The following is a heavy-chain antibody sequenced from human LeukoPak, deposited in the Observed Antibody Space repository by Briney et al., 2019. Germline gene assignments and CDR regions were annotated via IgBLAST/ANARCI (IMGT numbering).Heavy chain of an antibody. CDR1: GGSISSYY. J-gene: IGHJ4*02. D-gene: IGHD7-27*01. CDR3: ASNWGGDEYYFDY. V-gene: IGHV4-59*04. CDR2: IYYSGST. Sequence: PSETLSLTCTVSGGSISSYYWSWIRQPPGKGLEWIGYIYYSGSTYYNPSLKSRVTISVDTSKNQFSLRLSSVTAADTAVYYCASNWGGDEYYFDYWGQGSLVTVSS.